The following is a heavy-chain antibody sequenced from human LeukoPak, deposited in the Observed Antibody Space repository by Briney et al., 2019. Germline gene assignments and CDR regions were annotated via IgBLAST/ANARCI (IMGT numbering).Heavy chain of an antibody. CDR1: GYTFTSYY. CDR2: INPNSGGT. D-gene: IGHD6-13*01. V-gene: IGHV1-2*02. Sequence: ASVKVSCKASGYTFTSYYMHWVRQAPGQGLEWMGWINPNSGGTNYAQKFQGRVTMTRDTSISTAYMELSRLRSDDTAVYYCARDLTGSSWEYYYYYYYMDVWGKGTTVTVSS. CDR3: ARDLTGSSWEYYYYYYYMDV. J-gene: IGHJ6*03.